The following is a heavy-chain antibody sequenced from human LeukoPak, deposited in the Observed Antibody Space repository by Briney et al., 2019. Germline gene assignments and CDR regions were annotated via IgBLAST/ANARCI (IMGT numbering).Heavy chain of an antibody. Sequence: GGSLRLSCAASGFTFKNFAMAWVRQAPGKRLEWVTSITDTGDATGYPESVKGRFTISRDNSQGTVWLQMNSLRAEDTAIYYCAKSDCGSDGCKLYNYWAQGTQVTVSS. V-gene: IGHV3-23*01. CDR1: GFTFKNFA. D-gene: IGHD2-21*01. CDR3: AKSDCGSDGCKLYNY. CDR2: ITDTGDAT. J-gene: IGHJ4*02.